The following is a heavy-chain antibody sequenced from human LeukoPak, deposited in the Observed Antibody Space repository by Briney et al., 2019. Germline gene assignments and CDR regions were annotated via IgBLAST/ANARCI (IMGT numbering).Heavy chain of an antibody. CDR3: ARESLDYYGSGSPNFDY. CDR2: ISAYNGNT. D-gene: IGHD3-10*01. J-gene: IGHJ4*02. Sequence: ASVKVSCKASGYTFTSYGISWVRQAPGQGLEWMGWISAYNGNTNYAQKLQGRVTMTTDTSTSTAYMELRSPRSDDTAVYYCARESLDYYGSGSPNFDYWGQGTLVTVSS. V-gene: IGHV1-18*01. CDR1: GYTFTSYG.